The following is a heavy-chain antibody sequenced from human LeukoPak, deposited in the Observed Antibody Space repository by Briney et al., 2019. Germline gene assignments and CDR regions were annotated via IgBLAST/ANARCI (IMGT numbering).Heavy chain of an antibody. CDR3: ARIRINVLRGVDVRYYMDV. J-gene: IGHJ6*03. D-gene: IGHD3-10*01. CDR1: GYTFTSYY. V-gene: IGHV1-46*01. Sequence: ASVKVSCKASGYTFTSYYMHWVRQAPGQGLEWMGIINPSGGSTSYAQKFQGRVTMTRDMSTSTVYMELSSLRSEDTAVYYCARIRINVLRGVDVRYYMDVWGKGTTVTISS. CDR2: INPSGGST.